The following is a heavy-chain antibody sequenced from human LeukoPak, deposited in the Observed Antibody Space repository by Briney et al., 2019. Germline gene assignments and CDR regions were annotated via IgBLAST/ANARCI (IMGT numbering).Heavy chain of an antibody. V-gene: IGHV3-30*18. CDR1: GFTFSSYD. D-gene: IGHD2-15*01. J-gene: IGHJ4*02. Sequence: QPGRSLSLSCAASGFTFSSYDMHWVRQAPAKGLEWVAVISDDGSRKYHAYSVERRFTISRDNSKNTVYLQMNSLRDEDSAVYYCAKGRAHSGGPQPDFDYWGQGTLVTVSS. CDR3: AKGRAHSGGPQPDFDY. CDR2: ISDDGSRK.